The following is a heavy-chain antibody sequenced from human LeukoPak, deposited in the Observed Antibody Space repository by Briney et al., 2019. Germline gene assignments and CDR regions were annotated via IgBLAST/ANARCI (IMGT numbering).Heavy chain of an antibody. D-gene: IGHD3-3*01. CDR1: GFTFSSYS. Sequence: GGSLRLSCAASGFTFSSYSMDWVRQAPGKGLEWVSSISSSSSYIYYADSVKGRFTISRDNAKNSLYLQMNSLRAEDTAVYYCARVRLYVGSSLFDYWGQGTLVTVSS. J-gene: IGHJ4*02. CDR2: ISSSSSYI. CDR3: ARVRLYVGSSLFDY. V-gene: IGHV3-21*01.